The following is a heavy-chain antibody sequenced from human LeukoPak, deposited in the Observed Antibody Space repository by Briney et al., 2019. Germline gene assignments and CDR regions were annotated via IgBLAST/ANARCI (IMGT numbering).Heavy chain of an antibody. Sequence: PGGSLRLSCAASGFTFSNYGMSWVRQAPGKGLEWVSVLYSGGSTYYADSVKGRFTISRDNSRNTLYLQMSSLRAEDTAVYYCARAPPGYCSGGSCSRPLDLWGQGTLVTVSS. D-gene: IGHD2-15*01. V-gene: IGHV3-66*01. CDR2: LYSGGST. J-gene: IGHJ5*02. CDR3: ARAPPGYCSGGSCSRPLDL. CDR1: GFTFSNYG.